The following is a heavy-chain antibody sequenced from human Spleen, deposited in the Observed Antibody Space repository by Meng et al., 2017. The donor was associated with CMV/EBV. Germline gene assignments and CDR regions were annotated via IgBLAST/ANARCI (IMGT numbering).Heavy chain of an antibody. V-gene: IGHV3-48*03. CDR3: AKIGASDYNNHLPPAEKNYFDY. J-gene: IGHJ4*02. CDR1: GFTFSSYE. CDR2: ISSSGSTI. D-gene: IGHD4-11*01. Sequence: GESLKISCAASGFTFSSYEMNWVRQAPGKGLEWVSYISSSGSTIYYADSVKGRFTISRGNAKNSVSLQMNSLRAEDTAVYYCAKIGASDYNNHLPPAEKNYFDYWGQGTLVTVSS.